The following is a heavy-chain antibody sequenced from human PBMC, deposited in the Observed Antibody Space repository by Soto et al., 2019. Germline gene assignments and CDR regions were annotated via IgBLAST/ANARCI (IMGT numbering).Heavy chain of an antibody. Sequence: ASVKVSCKASGYTFTSYAMHWVRQAPGQRLEWMGWINAGNGNTKYSQKFQGRVTITRDTSASTAYMELSSLRSEDTAVYYCARGENYYDSSGYYYGRYDYWGQGTLVTVSS. CDR2: INAGNGNT. D-gene: IGHD3-22*01. V-gene: IGHV1-3*01. CDR3: ARGENYYDSSGYYYGRYDY. CDR1: GYTFTSYA. J-gene: IGHJ4*02.